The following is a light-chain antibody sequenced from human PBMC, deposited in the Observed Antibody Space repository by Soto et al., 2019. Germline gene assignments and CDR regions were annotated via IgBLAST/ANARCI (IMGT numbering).Light chain of an antibody. V-gene: IGLV1-44*01. CDR3: AAWDDSLNVPV. CDR2: NNN. Sequence: QSVLTQPPSASGTPGQRVTISCSGSSSNIGSDTVNWYQHVPGTAPKLLIYNNNQRPSGVPDRFSGSKSGTSASLAISGLQSEDEADYFCAAWDDSLNVPVFGGGTQLTVL. J-gene: IGLJ7*01. CDR1: SSNIGSDT.